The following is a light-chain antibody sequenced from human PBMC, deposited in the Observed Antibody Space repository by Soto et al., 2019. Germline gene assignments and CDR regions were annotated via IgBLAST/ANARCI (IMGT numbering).Light chain of an antibody. CDR3: QQYNSYPIT. CDR2: DAS. V-gene: IGKV1-5*01. J-gene: IGKJ5*01. CDR1: QSINNW. Sequence: DIQMTQSPSTLSASVGDRVTTTCRASQSINNWLAWYQQKLGKAPKLLIYDASSLESGVPSRFSGSGSGTDPTLTISSLQPDDFATYYCQQYNSYPITFGQGTRLEIK.